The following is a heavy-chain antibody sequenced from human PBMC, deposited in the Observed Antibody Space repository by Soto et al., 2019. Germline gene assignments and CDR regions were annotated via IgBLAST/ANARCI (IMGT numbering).Heavy chain of an antibody. D-gene: IGHD6-19*01. J-gene: IGHJ4*02. Sequence: GGSLRLSCAASGFTFDSCAMSWVRQAPGKGLEWILGISGSGGSTYYADSVKGRFTISRDNSKNTVYLQMNSLRADDTAVYYCAKGKTSGWYYFDFWGQGTLVTVSS. CDR1: GFTFDSCA. V-gene: IGHV3-23*01. CDR3: AKGKTSGWYYFDF. CDR2: ISGSGGST.